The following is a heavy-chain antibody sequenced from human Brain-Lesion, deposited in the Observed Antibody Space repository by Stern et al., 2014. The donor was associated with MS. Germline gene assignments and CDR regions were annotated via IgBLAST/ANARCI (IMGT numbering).Heavy chain of an antibody. Sequence: QVQLQESGPGLVKPSQTLPLTCTVPGGSINSGGYYWSWIRQYPGKGLEWIGQISYTGSAYYDPSLKSRLSMSIDTSKNQFSLNLNSVTAADTAVYYCARGARYSDSSGYYFYFDYWGQGTLVTVSS. V-gene: IGHV4-31*03. CDR2: ISYTGSA. CDR1: GGSINSGGYY. CDR3: ARGARYSDSSGYYFYFDY. J-gene: IGHJ4*02. D-gene: IGHD3-22*01.